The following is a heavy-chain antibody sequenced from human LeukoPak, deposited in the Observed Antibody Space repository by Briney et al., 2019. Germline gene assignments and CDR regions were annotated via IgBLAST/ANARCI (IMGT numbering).Heavy chain of an antibody. CDR1: GYTFTGYY. J-gene: IGHJ5*02. V-gene: IGHV1-2*02. CDR2: INPNSGGT. Sequence: GASVKVSCKASGYTFTGYYMHWVRQAPGQGLEWMGWINPNSGGTNYAQKFQGRVTMTRDTSISTAYMELSRLRSDDTAVYYCAANTYYDILTGPIFRVFDPWGQGTLVTVSS. D-gene: IGHD3-9*01. CDR3: AANTYYDILTGPIFRVFDP.